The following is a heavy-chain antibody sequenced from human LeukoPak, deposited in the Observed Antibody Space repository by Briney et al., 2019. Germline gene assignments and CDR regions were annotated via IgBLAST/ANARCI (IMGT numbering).Heavy chain of an antibody. CDR2: ISSSSSTI. D-gene: IGHD6-6*01. V-gene: IGHV3-48*04. CDR1: GFTFSSYS. J-gene: IGHJ4*02. Sequence: PGGSLRLSCAASGFTFSSYSMNWVRQAPGKGLEWVSYISSSSSTIYYADSVKGRFTISRDNAKNSLYLQMNGLRAEDTAVYYCARDRATYSSSSWGLFDYWGQGTLVTVSS. CDR3: ARDRATYSSSSWGLFDY.